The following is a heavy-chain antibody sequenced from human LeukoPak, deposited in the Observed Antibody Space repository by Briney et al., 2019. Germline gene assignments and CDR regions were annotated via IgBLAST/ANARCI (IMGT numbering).Heavy chain of an antibody. Sequence: PGGSLRLSCSASGFTFSSYAMHWVRQAPGKGLEYVSAISSNGGSTYYADSVKGRFTISRDNSKNTLYLQMSSLRAEDTAVYYCARGAYYDFWSGPYGMDVWGQGTTVTVSS. CDR2: ISSNGGST. CDR3: ARGAYYDFWSGPYGMDV. CDR1: GFTFSSYA. D-gene: IGHD3-3*01. J-gene: IGHJ6*02. V-gene: IGHV3-64D*06.